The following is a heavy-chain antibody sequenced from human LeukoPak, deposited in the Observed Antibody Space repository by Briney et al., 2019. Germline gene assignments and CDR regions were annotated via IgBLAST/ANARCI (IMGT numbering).Heavy chain of an antibody. J-gene: IGHJ4*02. Sequence: SETLSLTCTVSGDSISSSYWSWIRQPPGKGLEWIGFIYIGGYNYNPSLKSRVTMSVDTSKNQVSLKVNSVTAADTAVYFCARQPPDTASFDYWGQGTLVTVSS. CDR3: ARQPPDTASFDY. CDR2: IYIGGY. D-gene: IGHD3-22*01. V-gene: IGHV4-59*01. CDR1: GDSISSSY.